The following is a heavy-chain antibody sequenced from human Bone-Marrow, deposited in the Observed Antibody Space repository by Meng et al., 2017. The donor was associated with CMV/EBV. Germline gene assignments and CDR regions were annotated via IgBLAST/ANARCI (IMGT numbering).Heavy chain of an antibody. J-gene: IGHJ4*02. V-gene: IGHV1-69*05. CDR3: ARARQDDYGGPDY. CDR1: GGTFSSYA. D-gene: IGHD4-23*01. CDR2: IIPIFGTA. Sequence: KACGGTFSSYAMSWVRQAPGQGLEWMGGIIPIFGTANYAQKFQGRVTITTDESTSTAYMELSSLRSEDTAVYYCARARQDDYGGPDYWGQGTLVTVSS.